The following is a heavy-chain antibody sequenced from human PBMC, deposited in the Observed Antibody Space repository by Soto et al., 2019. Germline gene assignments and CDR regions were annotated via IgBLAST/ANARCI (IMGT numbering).Heavy chain of an antibody. CDR3: ARHGPIAAAGTVFDY. Sequence: PSETLSLTCTVSGGSISRYYWNWIRQPPGKGLEWIGYIYYSGSTNYNPSLKSRVTISVDTSKNQFSLKLSSVTAADTAVYYCARHGPIAAAGTVFDYWGQGTLVTVSS. V-gene: IGHV4-59*08. CDR2: IYYSGST. D-gene: IGHD6-13*01. J-gene: IGHJ4*02. CDR1: GGSISRYY.